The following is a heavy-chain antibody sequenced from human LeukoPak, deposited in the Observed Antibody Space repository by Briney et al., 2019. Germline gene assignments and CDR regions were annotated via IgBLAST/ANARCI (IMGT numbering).Heavy chain of an antibody. D-gene: IGHD3-3*01. J-gene: IGHJ4*02. CDR2: ISAYNGNT. CDR1: GYTFTSYG. V-gene: IGHV1-18*01. Sequence: GASVKVSCKASGYTFTSYGISWVRQAPGQGLEWMGWISAYNGNTNYAQKLQGRVTMTRDTSTSTVYMELSSLRSEDTAVYYCARGQIIYDFWSGYYTSYFDYWGQGTLVTVSS. CDR3: ARGQIIYDFWSGYYTSYFDY.